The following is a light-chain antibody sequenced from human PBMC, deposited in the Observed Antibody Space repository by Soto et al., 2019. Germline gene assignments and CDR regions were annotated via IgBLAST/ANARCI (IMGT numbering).Light chain of an antibody. Sequence: ETVLTQSPATLSLSPGERATLSCRASQSVDIYLARYQQKPGQAPRLLIYDASNRATGIPARFSGSGSGTDFTLTISSLEPEDFAVYYCQQRKYWPPLTFGQGTRLEIK. CDR1: QSVDIY. J-gene: IGKJ5*01. V-gene: IGKV3-11*01. CDR3: QQRKYWPPLT. CDR2: DAS.